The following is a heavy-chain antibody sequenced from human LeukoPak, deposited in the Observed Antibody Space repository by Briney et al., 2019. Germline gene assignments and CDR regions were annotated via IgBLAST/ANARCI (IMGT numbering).Heavy chain of an antibody. CDR3: ARGVYAYDY. CDR1: GFTVSSNY. CDR2: IKEDESEK. D-gene: IGHD2-8*01. Sequence: GGSLRLSCAASGFTVSSNYMSWVRQAPGKGLEWVAKIKEDESEKYYVDSVKGRFTISRDNAKNSVYLQMNSLRAEDTALYYCARGVYAYDYWGQGTLVTVSS. J-gene: IGHJ4*02. V-gene: IGHV3-7*01.